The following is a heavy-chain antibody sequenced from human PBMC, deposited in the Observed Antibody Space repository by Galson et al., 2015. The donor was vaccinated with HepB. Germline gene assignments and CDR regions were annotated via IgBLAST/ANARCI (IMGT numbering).Heavy chain of an antibody. V-gene: IGHV3-21*06. CDR2: ISSSSNYI. J-gene: IGHJ3*02. CDR1: GFTFSRYS. CDR3: ARAAIYELLEDAFDI. D-gene: IGHD2-2*01. Sequence: SLRLSCAASGFTFSRYSINWVRQAPGKGLEWVSSISSSSNYIYYADSVKGRFTISRDNAKNSLYLQMNSLRPEDTAVYYCARAAIYELLEDAFDIWGQGTMVTVSS.